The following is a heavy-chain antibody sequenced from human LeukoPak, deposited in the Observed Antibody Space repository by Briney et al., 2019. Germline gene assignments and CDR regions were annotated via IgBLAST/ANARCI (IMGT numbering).Heavy chain of an antibody. CDR3: AKDLGTYYYGSGFDY. D-gene: IGHD3-10*01. J-gene: IGHJ4*02. Sequence: GGSLRLSCAASGFTFSSYGMHWVRQAPGKGLEWVAVISYDGSNKYYAGSVKGRFTISRDNSKNTLYLQMNSLRAEDTAVYYCAKDLGTYYYGSGFDYWGQGTLVTVSS. CDR1: GFTFSSYG. V-gene: IGHV3-30*18. CDR2: ISYDGSNK.